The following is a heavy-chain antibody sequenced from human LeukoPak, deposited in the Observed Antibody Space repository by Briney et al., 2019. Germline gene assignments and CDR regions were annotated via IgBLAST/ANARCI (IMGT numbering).Heavy chain of an antibody. Sequence: GGSLRLSCAASGFTFSDYYMSWIRQAPGKGLEWVSYISSSSSYTNYADSVKGRFTVSKDNAKNSLYLQMNSLRAEDTAVYYCASGRNYPDYWGQGTLVTVSS. V-gene: IGHV3-11*03. CDR1: GFTFSDYY. CDR3: ASGRNYPDY. D-gene: IGHD1-26*01. J-gene: IGHJ4*02. CDR2: ISSSSSYT.